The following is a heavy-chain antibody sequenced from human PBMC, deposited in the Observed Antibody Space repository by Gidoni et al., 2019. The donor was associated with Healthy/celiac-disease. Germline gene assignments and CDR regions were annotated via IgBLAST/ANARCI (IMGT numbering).Heavy chain of an antibody. J-gene: IGHJ4*02. Sequence: QVQLQESGPGLVKPSQTLSLTCTVSGGSISSGSYYWSWIRQPAGKGLEWIGRIYTSGSTNYNPSLKSRVTISVDTSKNQFSLKLSSVTAADTAVYYCASSITTVTKFDYWGQGTLVTVSS. CDR2: IYTSGST. CDR3: ASSITTVTKFDY. V-gene: IGHV4-61*02. D-gene: IGHD4-17*01. CDR1: GGSISSGSYY.